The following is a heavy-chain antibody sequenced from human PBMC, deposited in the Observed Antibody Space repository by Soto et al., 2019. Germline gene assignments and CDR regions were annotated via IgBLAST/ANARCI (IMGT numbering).Heavy chain of an antibody. CDR2: INPGGGST. CDR3: ARSELLWFRDRYYYYYGMDV. J-gene: IGHJ6*02. V-gene: IGHV1-46*01. D-gene: IGHD3-10*01. Sequence: ASVKVSCKASGYTFTSYYMHWVRQAPGQGLEWMGIINPGGGSTSYAQKFQGRVTMTSDTSTSTVYMELSSLRSEDTAVYYCARSELLWFRDRYYYYYGMDVWGQGTTVTVSS. CDR1: GYTFTSYY.